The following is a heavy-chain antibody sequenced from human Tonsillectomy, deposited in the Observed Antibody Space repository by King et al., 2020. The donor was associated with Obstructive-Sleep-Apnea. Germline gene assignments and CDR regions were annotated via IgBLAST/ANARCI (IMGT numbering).Heavy chain of an antibody. D-gene: IGHD1-26*01. J-gene: IGHJ5*02. V-gene: IGHV3-48*04. CDR1: GFTFSSYS. CDR3: ARDESPSYRTLWFDP. Sequence: VQLVESGGGLVQPGGSLRLSCAASGFTFSSYSMNWVRQAPGKGLEGVSYISSCSSTIYYADSVKGRFTLSRDNAKNSLYLQMNSLRAEDTAVYYCARDESPSYRTLWFDPWGQGTLVTVSS. CDR2: ISSCSSTI.